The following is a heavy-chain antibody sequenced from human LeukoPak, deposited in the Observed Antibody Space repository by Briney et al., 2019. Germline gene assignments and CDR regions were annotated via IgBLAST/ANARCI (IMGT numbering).Heavy chain of an antibody. V-gene: IGHV3-21*01. D-gene: IGHD4-23*01. CDR2: ISSSSSYI. J-gene: IGHJ5*02. Sequence: GGSLRLSCAASGFTFSSYSMNWVRQAPGKGLEWVSSISSSSSYIYYADSVEGRFTISRDNTKNSLYLQMNSLRAEDTAVYYCARGDYGGANWFDPWGQGTLVTVSS. CDR3: ARGDYGGANWFDP. CDR1: GFTFSSYS.